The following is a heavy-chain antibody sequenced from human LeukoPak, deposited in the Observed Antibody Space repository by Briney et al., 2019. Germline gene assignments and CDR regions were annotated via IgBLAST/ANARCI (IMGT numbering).Heavy chain of an antibody. CDR3: ARLNNWFDP. CDR1: GGTFSSYA. Sequence: SVKVSCKASGGTFSSYAISWVRQAPGQGLEWSGGIILIFGTANYAQKFQGRVTITADESTSTAYMKLSCLISEDTAVYYCARLNNWFDPWGQGTLVTVSS. CDR2: IILIFGTA. V-gene: IGHV1-69*13. J-gene: IGHJ5*02.